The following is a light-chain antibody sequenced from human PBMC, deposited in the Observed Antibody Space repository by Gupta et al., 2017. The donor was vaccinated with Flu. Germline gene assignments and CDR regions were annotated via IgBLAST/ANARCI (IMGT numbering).Light chain of an antibody. V-gene: IGLV4-69*01. J-gene: IGLJ3*02. CDR2: INSDGSH. CDR3: QTWDSGIRV. Sequence: QPVLTQSPSASASLGASVKLTCTLRSGHSNYAIAWHQQEAEKGPRYLMKINSDGSHEKGDGVPDRFSGSSAGAESDLTIASGQADDEAEYFWQTWDSGIRVFGGGTKLAVL. CDR1: SGHSNYA.